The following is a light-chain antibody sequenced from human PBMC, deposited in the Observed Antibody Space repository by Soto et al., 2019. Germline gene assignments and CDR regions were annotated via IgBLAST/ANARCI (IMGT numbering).Light chain of an antibody. J-gene: IGKJ2*01. V-gene: IGKV1-39*01. CDR3: QQSYRTPYT. CDR2: AAS. CDR1: QTISNF. Sequence: DIQMTQSPSSLSASVGDRITITCRASQTISNFLNWYQQKPGKAPNLLIYAASSLQSGVPSRFSGSGSGTDFALTISSLQPEDFATYDCQQSYRTPYTFGQGTKLESK.